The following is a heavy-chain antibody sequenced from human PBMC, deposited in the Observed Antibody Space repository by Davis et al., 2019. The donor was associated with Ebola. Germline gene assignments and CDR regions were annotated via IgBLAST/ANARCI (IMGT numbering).Heavy chain of an antibody. J-gene: IGHJ4*02. D-gene: IGHD1-26*01. CDR2: INPNSGGT. V-gene: IGHV1-2*04. Sequence: ASVKVSCKASGYTFTGYYMHWVRQAPGQGLEWMGWINPNSGGTNYAQKFQGWVTITRDTSASTAYMELSSLRSEDTAVYYCASGIYGKFDYWGQGTLVTVSS. CDR3: ASGIYGKFDY. CDR1: GYTFTGYY.